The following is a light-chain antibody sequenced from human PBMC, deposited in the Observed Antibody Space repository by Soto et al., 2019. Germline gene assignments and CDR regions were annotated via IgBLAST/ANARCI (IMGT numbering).Light chain of an antibody. Sequence: EIVLTQSPGTLSLSPGERATLSCRASQTVRSSSLAWYQQKPGQAPRLLIFGASTRAAGFPDRFSGSGSGTDFTLTISTLEPEDFAVYYCQQYGSSPRKFGQGTKVDIK. J-gene: IGKJ1*01. CDR2: GAS. CDR1: QTVRSSS. CDR3: QQYGSSPRK. V-gene: IGKV3-20*01.